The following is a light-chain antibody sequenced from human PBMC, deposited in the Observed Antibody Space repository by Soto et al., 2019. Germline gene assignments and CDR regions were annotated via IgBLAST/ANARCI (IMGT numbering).Light chain of an antibody. J-gene: IGKJ2*01. Sequence: LTLSPVTLSLSQRERASLSCRASQSINSRSLAWYQQTPGPAPRLLIYDASSRASGLADRFSASGSGTDFTLTISSLQPEDFVVYCCQQYVSPPYTFGQGTRLEIK. CDR2: DAS. CDR3: QQYVSPPYT. V-gene: IGKV3-20*01. CDR1: QSINSRS.